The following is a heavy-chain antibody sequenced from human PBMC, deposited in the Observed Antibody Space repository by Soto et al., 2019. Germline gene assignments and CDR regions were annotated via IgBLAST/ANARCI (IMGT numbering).Heavy chain of an antibody. J-gene: IGHJ4*02. CDR3: ATPGTPGSFYDY. CDR1: GGSISSSSYY. CDR2: IYYSGST. V-gene: IGHV4-39*01. Sequence: SETLSLTCTVSGGSISSSSYYWGWIRQPPGKGLEWIGSIYYSGSTYYNPSLKSRVTISVDTSKNQFSLKLSSVTAADTAVYYCATPGTPGSFYDYWGQGTLVTVPQ.